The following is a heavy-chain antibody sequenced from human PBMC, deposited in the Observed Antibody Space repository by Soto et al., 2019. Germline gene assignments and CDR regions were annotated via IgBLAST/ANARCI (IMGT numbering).Heavy chain of an antibody. V-gene: IGHV3-30*04. CDR3: ARAGCSGGSCYYFDY. CDR2: ISYDGSNK. D-gene: IGHD2-15*01. J-gene: IGHJ4*02. Sequence: GGSLRLSYAASGFTFSSYAMHWVRQAPGKGLEWVAVISYDGSNKYYADSVKGRFTISRDNSKNTLYLQMNSLRAEDTAVYYCARAGCSGGSCYYFDYWGQGTLVTVSS. CDR1: GFTFSSYA.